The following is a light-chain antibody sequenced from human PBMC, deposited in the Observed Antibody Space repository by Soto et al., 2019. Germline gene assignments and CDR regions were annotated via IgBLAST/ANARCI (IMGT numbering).Light chain of an antibody. V-gene: IGLV2-14*01. CDR2: EVT. J-gene: IGLJ1*01. CDR3: SSYTSRFTFNYI. CDR1: SSDDGGYNY. Sequence: QSALTQPASVSGSPGQSITISCTGTSSDDGGYNYVSWYQQHPGKAPKIMIYEVTNRPSGVSNRFSGSKSGNTASLTISGLQAEDDADYYCSSYTSRFTFNYIFGTGTKLTVL.